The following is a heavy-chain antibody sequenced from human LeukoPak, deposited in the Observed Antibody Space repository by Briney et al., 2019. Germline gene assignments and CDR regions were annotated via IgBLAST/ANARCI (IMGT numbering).Heavy chain of an antibody. CDR3: ARDRTLVQGFDY. D-gene: IGHD6-13*01. CDR1: GFTFSDYY. Sequence: GGSLRLSCAASGFTFSDYYMSWIRQAPGKGLEWVSYISNSGNTIYYADSVKGRFTISRDNAKNSLYLQMNSLRAEDTAVYYCARDRTLVQGFDYWGQGTLVTVSS. V-gene: IGHV3-11*04. CDR2: ISNSGNTI. J-gene: IGHJ4*02.